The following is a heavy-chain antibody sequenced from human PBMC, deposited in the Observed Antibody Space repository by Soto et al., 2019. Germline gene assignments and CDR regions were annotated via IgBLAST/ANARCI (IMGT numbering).Heavy chain of an antibody. Sequence: QVQLVESGGGVVQPGRSLRLSCAASGFTFSSYGMHWVRQAPGKGLEWVAVISYDGSNKYYADSVKGRFTISRDNSKNTLYLQMNSLRAEDTDVYHCAKARLVRGATTADYWGQGTLVTVSS. V-gene: IGHV3-30*18. J-gene: IGHJ4*02. CDR3: AKARLVRGATTADY. D-gene: IGHD3-10*01. CDR1: GFTFSSYG. CDR2: ISYDGSNK.